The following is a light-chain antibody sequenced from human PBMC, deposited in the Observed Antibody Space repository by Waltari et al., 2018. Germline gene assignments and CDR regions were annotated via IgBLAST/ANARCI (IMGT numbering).Light chain of an antibody. V-gene: IGKV3-15*01. Sequence: EIVMTQSPDTLSVSPGERATLSCRASQNIGNNLAWYQQKPGQAPRLLIYGASSTAIGIPDRFSGSGSGTELTLTISSLQSEDFAVYLCHQYNSWPPYTFGQGTKLEIK. CDR1: QNIGNN. CDR2: GAS. CDR3: HQYNSWPPYT. J-gene: IGKJ2*01.